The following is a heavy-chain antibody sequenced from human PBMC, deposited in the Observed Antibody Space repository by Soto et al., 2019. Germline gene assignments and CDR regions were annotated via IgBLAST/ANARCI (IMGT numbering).Heavy chain of an antibody. V-gene: IGHV3-15*01. D-gene: IGHD2-2*01. CDR3: TSEPILVVPAAPLGDY. J-gene: IGHJ4*02. CDR1: GFTFSNAW. CDR2: IKSKTDGGTT. Sequence: TGGSLRLSCAASGFTFSNAWMSWVRQAPGKGLEWVGRIKSKTDGGTTDYAAPVKGRFTISRDDSKNTLYLQMNSLKTEDTAVYYCTSEPILVVPAAPLGDYWGQGTLVTVS.